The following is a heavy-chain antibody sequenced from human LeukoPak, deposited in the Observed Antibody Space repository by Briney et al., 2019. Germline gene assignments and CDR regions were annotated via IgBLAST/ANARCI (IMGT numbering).Heavy chain of an antibody. V-gene: IGHV1-2*02. CDR2: INPNSGGT. Sequence: ASVKVSCKASGYTFTDYYIHWVRQAPGQGLEWMAWINPNSGGTNSAQKFQGRVTMTSDTSISTAYMELSSLRSDDTAVYYCAGDLRGYNYGYLSDYWGQGTLVTVSS. CDR1: GYTFTDYY. CDR3: AGDLRGYNYGYLSDY. D-gene: IGHD5-18*01. J-gene: IGHJ4*02.